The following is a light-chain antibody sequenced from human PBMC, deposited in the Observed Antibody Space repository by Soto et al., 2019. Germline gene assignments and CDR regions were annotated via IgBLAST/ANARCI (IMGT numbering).Light chain of an antibody. CDR3: QQYGSSPYT. CDR2: GAP. CDR1: PSVGSGY. J-gene: IGKJ2*01. Sequence: EIVLTQSPGTLSLSPGDRATLSCRARPSVGSGYLAWDQQQPGQAPRFLICGAPGRATGIPDRLSGSGSGADFTLPVSSLEPEDFAVYYCQQYGSSPYTFGQGTKLEIK. V-gene: IGKV3-20*01.